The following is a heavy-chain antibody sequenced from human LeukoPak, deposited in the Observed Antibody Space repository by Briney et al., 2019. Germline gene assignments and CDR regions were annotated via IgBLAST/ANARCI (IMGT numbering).Heavy chain of an antibody. CDR2: ISDSGSST. CDR3: AKDIGYNYGSDAFDI. D-gene: IGHD5-18*01. CDR1: GFTFSSYD. J-gene: IGHJ3*02. Sequence: GGSLRLSCAASGFTFSSYDMRWVRQAPGKGLEWGSAISDSGSSTNYADSVKGRFTISRDNSKNTLYLQMNSLRVEDTAVYYCAKDIGYNYGSDAFDIWGQRTMVTVSS. V-gene: IGHV3-23*01.